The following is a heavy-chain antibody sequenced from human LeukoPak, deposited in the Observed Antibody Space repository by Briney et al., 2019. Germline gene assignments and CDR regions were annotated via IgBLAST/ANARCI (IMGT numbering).Heavy chain of an antibody. CDR1: DGSISSGGYY. J-gene: IGHJ4*02. V-gene: IGHV4-31*03. D-gene: IGHD3/OR15-3a*01. CDR2: IYYSGST. CDR3: ARDGLASFDY. Sequence: SETLSLTCTVSDGSISSGGYYWSWIRQHPGKGLEWIGYIYYSGSTYYNPSLKSRVTISVDTSKNQFSLKLSSVTAADTAVYYCARDGLASFDYWGQGTLVTVSS.